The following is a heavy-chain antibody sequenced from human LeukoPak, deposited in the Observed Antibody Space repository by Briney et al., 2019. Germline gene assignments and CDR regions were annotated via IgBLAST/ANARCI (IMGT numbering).Heavy chain of an antibody. D-gene: IGHD3-22*01. CDR1: GFTFSSYA. Sequence: GGSLRLSCAASGFTFSSYAMSWVRQAPGKGLEWVSAISGSGGSTYYADSVKGRFTISRDNAKNSLYLQMNSLRAEDTAVYYCARDPPPKYYYDSSGYGSYGVYWGQGTLVTVSS. J-gene: IGHJ4*02. V-gene: IGHV3-23*01. CDR3: ARDPPPKYYYDSSGYGSYGVY. CDR2: ISGSGGST.